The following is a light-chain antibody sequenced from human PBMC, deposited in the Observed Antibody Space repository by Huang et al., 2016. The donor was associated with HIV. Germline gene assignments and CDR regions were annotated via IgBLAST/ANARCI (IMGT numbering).Light chain of an antibody. CDR3: QQYNNWPRT. CDR1: QNIYSN. V-gene: IGKV3-15*01. J-gene: IGKJ1*01. CDR2: GAT. Sequence: EIVMTQSPATLSVSPGERATLSCRASQNIYSNLGWYQPKPGQAPRLLIYGATARATGVPARFSASGSGTEFTLTINSLQSEDFAIYYCQQYNNWPRTFGQGTKVDNK.